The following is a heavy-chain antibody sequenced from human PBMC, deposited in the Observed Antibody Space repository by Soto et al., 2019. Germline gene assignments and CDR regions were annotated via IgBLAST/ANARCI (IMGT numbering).Heavy chain of an antibody. CDR3: ASRTGIFDY. D-gene: IGHD7-27*01. CDR2: IYHSGST. CDR1: GGSISSYY. Sequence: SETLSLTCTVSGGSISSYYWSWIRQPPGKGLEWIGEIYHSGSTNYNPSLKSRVTISVDKSKNQFSLKLSSVTAADTAVYYCASRTGIFDYWGQGTLVTVSS. J-gene: IGHJ4*02. V-gene: IGHV4-59*12.